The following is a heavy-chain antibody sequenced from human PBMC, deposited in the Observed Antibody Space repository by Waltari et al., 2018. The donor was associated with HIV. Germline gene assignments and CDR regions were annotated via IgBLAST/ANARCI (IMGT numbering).Heavy chain of an antibody. D-gene: IGHD6-6*01. Sequence: QITLKESGPTLVKPTQTLTLTCPFSGFSLSTSGVGVGWIRQPPGKALEWLALIYWNDDKRYSPSLKSRLTITKDTSKNQVVLTMTNMDPVDTATYYCALAARPYYYYGMDVWGQGTTVTVSS. CDR3: ALAARPYYYYGMDV. V-gene: IGHV2-5*01. CDR2: IYWNDDK. CDR1: GFSLSTSGVG. J-gene: IGHJ6*02.